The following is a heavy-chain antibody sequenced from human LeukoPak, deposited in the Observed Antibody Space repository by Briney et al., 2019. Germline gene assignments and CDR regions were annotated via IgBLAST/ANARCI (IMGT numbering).Heavy chain of an antibody. D-gene: IGHD3-22*01. CDR2: MNPNSGNT. J-gene: IGHJ4*02. Sequence: GASVKVSCKASGYTLTSYDINWVRQATGQGLEWMGWMNPNSGNTGYAQKFQGRVTMTRNTSISTAYMELSSLRSEDTAVYYCARALTQYYDSSAAAGYWGQGTLVTVSS. CDR3: ARALTQYYDSSAAAGY. V-gene: IGHV1-8*01. CDR1: GYTLTSYD.